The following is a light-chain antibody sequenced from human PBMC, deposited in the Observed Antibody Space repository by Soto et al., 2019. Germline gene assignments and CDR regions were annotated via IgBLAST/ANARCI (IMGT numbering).Light chain of an antibody. CDR1: QSLMHSNGYKY. V-gene: IGKV2-28*01. J-gene: IGKJ1*01. CDR2: LGS. Sequence: DIVMTQSQLSLPVTPGVSASISCRYRQSLMHSNGYKYLDWYLQKPGQSPQLLIYLGSNRASGVPDRFSGSGSGTDFTLKISRVEAEDVGVYYCMQALQTPPWTFGQGTKVEIK. CDR3: MQALQTPPWT.